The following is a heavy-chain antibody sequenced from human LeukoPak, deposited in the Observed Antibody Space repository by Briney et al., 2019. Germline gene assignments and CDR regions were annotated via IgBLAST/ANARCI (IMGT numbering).Heavy chain of an antibody. J-gene: IGHJ4*02. CDR3: ARRKARDLILDY. CDR1: GYTLTELS. D-gene: IGHD3/OR15-3a*01. V-gene: IGHV1-24*01. CDR2: FDPKDGET. Sequence: GASVKVSCKVSGYTLTELSMHWVRQAPGKGLERMGGFDPKDGETIYAQKFQGRVTMTEDTSTDTAYMELSSLRSEDTAVYYCARRKARDLILDYWGRGTLVTVSS.